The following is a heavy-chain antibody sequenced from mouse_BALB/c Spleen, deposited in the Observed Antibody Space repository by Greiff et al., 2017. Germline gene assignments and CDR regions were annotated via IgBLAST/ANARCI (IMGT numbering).Heavy chain of an antibody. D-gene: IGHD2-3*01. V-gene: IGHV1S137*01. CDR1: GYTFTDYA. CDR3: ARSDGPGTWFAY. CDR2: ISTYYGDA. Sequence: VQVVESGAELVRPGVSVKISCKGSGYTFTDYAMHWVKQSHAKSLEWIGVISTYYGDASYNQKFKGKATMTVDKSSSTAYMELARLTSEDSAIYYCARSDGPGTWFAYWGQGTLVTVSA. J-gene: IGHJ3*01.